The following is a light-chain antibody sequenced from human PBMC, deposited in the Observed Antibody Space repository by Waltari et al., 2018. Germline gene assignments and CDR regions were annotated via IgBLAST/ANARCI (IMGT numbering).Light chain of an antibody. CDR1: SSNIGTNH. CDR3: AAWDDGLSGPV. V-gene: IGLV1-47*01. Sequence: QSVLTQPPSVSGTPGQGVTISCSGSSSNIGTNHVYWYQQLPRTAPNLLIFRNDQRPSGVPDRFSASKSGTSASLAISGLRSEDEADYYCAAWDDGLSGPVFGGGTKLTVL. CDR2: RND. J-gene: IGLJ3*02.